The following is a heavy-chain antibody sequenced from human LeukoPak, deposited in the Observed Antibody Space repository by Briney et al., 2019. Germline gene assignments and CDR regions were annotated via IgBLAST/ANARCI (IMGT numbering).Heavy chain of an antibody. CDR1: GFTLRSNG. Sequence: GGSLRLSCAASGFTLRSNGMHWVRQAPGKGLEWAAFVRYDGSEKYYADSVKGRFTISRDNSKNMLYMEMNSLRTEDTAVYYCAKDQPFGPFDYWGQGSLVTVSS. V-gene: IGHV3-30*02. D-gene: IGHD3-16*01. CDR2: VRYDGSEK. J-gene: IGHJ4*02. CDR3: AKDQPFGPFDY.